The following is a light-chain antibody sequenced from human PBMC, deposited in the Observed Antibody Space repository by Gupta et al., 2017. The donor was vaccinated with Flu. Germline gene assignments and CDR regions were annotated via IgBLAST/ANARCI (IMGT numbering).Light chain of an antibody. CDR2: WAT. V-gene: IGKV4-1*01. CDR1: QSVLYDSTEKDY. Sequence: SLGERATINCKSSQSVLYDSTEKDYVSWYQQKPGQPPKLLISWATTRESGVPDRFSASGSGTDFTLTIASLQAEDVAVYYCQQYYDVPFTFGGGTKVEIK. J-gene: IGKJ4*01. CDR3: QQYYDVPFT.